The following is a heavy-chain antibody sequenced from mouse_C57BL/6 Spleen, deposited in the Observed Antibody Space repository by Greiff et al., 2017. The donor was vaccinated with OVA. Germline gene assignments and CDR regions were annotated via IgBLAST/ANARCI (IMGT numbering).Heavy chain of an antibody. Sequence: QVQLQQSGPELVKPGASVKISCKASGYAFSSSWMNWVKQRPGKGLEWIGRIYPGDGDTNYNGKFKGKATLTADKSSSTAYMQLSSLTSEDSAVYVCAREGALRDWYFDVWGTGTTVTVSS. V-gene: IGHV1-82*01. CDR3: AREGALRDWYFDV. CDR2: IYPGDGDT. J-gene: IGHJ1*03. CDR1: GYAFSSSW.